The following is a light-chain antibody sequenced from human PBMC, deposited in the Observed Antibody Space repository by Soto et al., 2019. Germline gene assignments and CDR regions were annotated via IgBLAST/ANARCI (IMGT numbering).Light chain of an antibody. Sequence: QSALTQPPSASGSPGQSVTISCTGTSSDVGAYKYVSWYQQYPGKAPKLLIYEVSKRPSGVPDRFSGSKSGNTASLTVSGLQAEDEADYYCSSYAGSDTVVFGTGTKLTVL. V-gene: IGLV2-8*01. CDR2: EVS. CDR3: SSYAGSDTVV. CDR1: SSDVGAYKY. J-gene: IGLJ1*01.